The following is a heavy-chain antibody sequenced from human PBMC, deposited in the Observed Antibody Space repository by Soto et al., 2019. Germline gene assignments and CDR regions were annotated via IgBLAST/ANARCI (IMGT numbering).Heavy chain of an antibody. CDR2: ISSSGSTI. CDR3: ARVEVAGGFDY. CDR1: GFTFSSYE. D-gene: IGHD6-19*01. V-gene: IGHV3-48*03. J-gene: IGHJ4*02. Sequence: VGSLRLSCAASGFTFSSYEMNWVRQAPGKGLEWVSYISSSGSTIYYADSVKGRFTISRDNAKNSLYLQMNSLSAEDTAVYYCARVEVAGGFDYWGQGTLVTVSS.